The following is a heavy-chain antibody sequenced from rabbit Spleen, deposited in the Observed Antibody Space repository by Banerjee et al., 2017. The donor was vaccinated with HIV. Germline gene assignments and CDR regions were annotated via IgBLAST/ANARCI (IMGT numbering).Heavy chain of an antibody. Sequence: QQHLEESGGGLVKPGGTLTLTCKASGLDFSSSYWMCWVRQAPGKGLEWIGCIDTGDSNTYYASWAKGRFTISKTSSTTVTLQMTSLTAADTATYFCARRYNGYGYNAPYFVLWGPGTLVTVS. V-gene: IGHV1S45*01. CDR3: ARRYNGYGYNAPYFVL. J-gene: IGHJ4*01. CDR2: IDTGDSNT. D-gene: IGHD6-1*01. CDR1: GLDFSSSYW.